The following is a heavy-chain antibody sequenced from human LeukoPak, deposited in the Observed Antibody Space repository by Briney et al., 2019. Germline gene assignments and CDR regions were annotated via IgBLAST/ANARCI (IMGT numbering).Heavy chain of an antibody. J-gene: IGHJ3*02. V-gene: IGHV1-8*01. Sequence: ASVKVSCKASGYTFTGYDINWVRQATGQGLEWMGWMNPNSGNTGYAQKFQGRVTMTRNTSISTAYMELSSLRSEDTAVYYCAGIAAAPAAFDIWGQGTMVTVSS. D-gene: IGHD6-13*01. CDR1: GYTFTGYD. CDR2: MNPNSGNT. CDR3: AGIAAAPAAFDI.